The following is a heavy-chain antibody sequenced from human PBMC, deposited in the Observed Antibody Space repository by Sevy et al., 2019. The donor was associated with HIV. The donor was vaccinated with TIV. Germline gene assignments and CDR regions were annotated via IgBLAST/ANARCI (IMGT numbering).Heavy chain of an antibody. CDR3: AKGISSSSWYYFDY. D-gene: IGHD6-13*01. J-gene: IGHJ4*02. CDR1: GFTFDDYA. CDR2: ISWNSGSI. Sequence: GGSLRLTCAASGFTFDDYAMHWVRQAPGKGLEWVSGISWNSGSIGYADSVKGRFTISRDNAKNSLYLQMNSLRAEDTALYYCAKGISSSSWYYFDYWVQGTLVTVSS. V-gene: IGHV3-9*01.